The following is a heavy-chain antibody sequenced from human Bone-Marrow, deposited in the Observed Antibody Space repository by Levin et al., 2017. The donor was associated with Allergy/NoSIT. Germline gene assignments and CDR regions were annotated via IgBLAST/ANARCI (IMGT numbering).Heavy chain of an antibody. CDR1: GFTVSSNY. CDR3: ARGGAAAALGGLGY. CDR2: IYSGGST. J-gene: IGHJ4*02. D-gene: IGHD6-13*01. V-gene: IGHV3-53*01. Sequence: AGGSLRLSCAASGFTVSSNYMSWVRQAPGKGLEWVSVIYSGGSTYYADSVKGRFTISRDNSKNTLYLQMNSLRAEDTAVYYCARGGAAAALGGLGYWGQGTLVTVSS.